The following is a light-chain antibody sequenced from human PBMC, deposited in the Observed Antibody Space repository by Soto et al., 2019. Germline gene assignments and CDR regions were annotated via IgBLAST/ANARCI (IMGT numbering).Light chain of an antibody. CDR1: QTISTW. V-gene: IGKV1-5*03. CDR2: KAS. CDR3: QQYNVYST. Sequence: DIQMTQSPSTLSASVGARVPISCRARQTISTWLAWYPQKPGKAPNLLIYKASSLESGVPSRFSGSGSGTEFTLTISSLQPDDFATYYCQQYNVYSTFGGGTKVDIK. J-gene: IGKJ4*01.